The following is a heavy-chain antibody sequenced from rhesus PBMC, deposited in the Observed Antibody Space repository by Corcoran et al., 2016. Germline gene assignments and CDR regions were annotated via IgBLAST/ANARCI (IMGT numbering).Heavy chain of an antibody. CDR3: ARADDSNGHSRFDV. D-gene: IGHD1-14*01. V-gene: IGHV4-122*02. CDR2: INYRGST. CDR1: GGSIRSGYYY. J-gene: IGHJ5-1*01. Sequence: QVQLQESGPGLVKPSETLSLTCAVSGGSIRSGYYYWSWIRQPPGKGLEWIGDINYRGSTSNNPALKSRVTMSRDTSKNQFSLKLSSVTAADTAGYYCARADDSNGHSRFDVWGAGVLVTVSS.